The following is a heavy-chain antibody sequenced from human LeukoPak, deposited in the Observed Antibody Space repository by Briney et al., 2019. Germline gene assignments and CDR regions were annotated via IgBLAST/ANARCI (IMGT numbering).Heavy chain of an antibody. V-gene: IGHV3-30*03. CDR3: ARVRGSGSQGSLVYFDD. Sequence: GGSLRLSCAASGFTFGSYGMHWVRQAPGKGLEWVAVISYDGSNKYYADSVKGRFTISRDNAKNSLYLQMNSLRAEDTAVYYCARVRGSGSQGSLVYFDDWGQGTLVTVSS. CDR2: ISYDGSNK. D-gene: IGHD1-26*01. CDR1: GFTFGSYG. J-gene: IGHJ4*02.